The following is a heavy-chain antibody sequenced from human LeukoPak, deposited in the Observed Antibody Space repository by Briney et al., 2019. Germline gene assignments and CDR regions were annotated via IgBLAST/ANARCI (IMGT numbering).Heavy chain of an antibody. CDR1: RGAFTRAA. CDR2: VLPLSGTA. J-gene: IGHJ6*03. CDR3: ATPQMSYYGSGTHYSYYYVDV. Sequence: SVKVSCKASRGAFTRAAVSWVRQAPGQGLEWMGGVLPLSGTANYAQKFQGRVTITADESTNTAYIELNSLTFQDTAVYYCATPQMSYYGSGTHYSYYYVDVWGRGTAVTVSS. V-gene: IGHV1-69*01. D-gene: IGHD3-10*01.